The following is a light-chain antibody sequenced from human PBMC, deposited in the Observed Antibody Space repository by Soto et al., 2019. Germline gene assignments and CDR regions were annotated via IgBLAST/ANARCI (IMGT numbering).Light chain of an antibody. CDR1: SGHSNYA. V-gene: IGLV4-69*02. CDR3: QSGGTAVV. J-gene: IGLJ2*01. CDR2: LDTDGSH. Sequence: QPVLTQSPSASASLGASVKLTCTLSSGHSNYAIAWHQQQPEKGPRYLMRLDTDGSHYKGDGIPDRFSGSSSGAERYLTIASLQSEDEADYYCQSGGTAVVFGGGTKLTVL.